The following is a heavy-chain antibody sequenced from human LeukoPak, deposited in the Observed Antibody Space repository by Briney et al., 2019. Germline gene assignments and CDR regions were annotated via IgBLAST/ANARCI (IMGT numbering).Heavy chain of an antibody. Sequence: GGSLRLSCAASGFTFSSYAMHWVRQAPGKGLEWVAVISYDGSNKYYADSVKGRFTISRDNSKNTLYLQMNSLRAEDTAVYYCARASGGYSYGVYYYYMDVWGKGTTVTVSS. CDR1: GFTFSSYA. CDR3: ARASGGYSYGVYYYYMDV. CDR2: ISYDGSNK. V-gene: IGHV3-30-3*01. D-gene: IGHD5-18*01. J-gene: IGHJ6*03.